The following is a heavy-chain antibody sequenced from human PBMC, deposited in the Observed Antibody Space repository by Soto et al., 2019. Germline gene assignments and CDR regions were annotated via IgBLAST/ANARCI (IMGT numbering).Heavy chain of an antibody. CDR2: ISGSGGST. Sequence: EVQLLESGGGLVQPGGSLRLSSAASGFTFSSYAMSWVRQAPGKGLQWVSAISGSGGSTYYADSVKGRFTISRDNSKNTLYLQMNSLRAEDTAVYYCAKGTAAAGAVDFDYWGQGTLVTVSS. V-gene: IGHV3-23*01. CDR3: AKGTAAAGAVDFDY. CDR1: GFTFSSYA. D-gene: IGHD6-13*01. J-gene: IGHJ4*02.